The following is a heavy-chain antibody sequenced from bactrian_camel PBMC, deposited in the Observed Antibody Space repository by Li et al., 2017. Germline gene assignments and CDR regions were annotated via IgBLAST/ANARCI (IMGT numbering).Heavy chain of an antibody. J-gene: IGHJ4*01. CDR2: IYAGGRGT. CDR3: GIDPARGSCYGPRRRSLTY. CDR1: GYTFSRNC. V-gene: IGHV3S60*01. D-gene: IGHD5*01. Sequence: VQLVESGGGSVQPGGSLRLSCTVSGYTFSRNCLGWFRQAPGKEREAVASIYAGGRGTYYADSVKGRFTMSRDNDWKTVYLEMNVLTPEDTAMYFCGIDPARGSCYGPRRRSLTYWGQGTQVTVS.